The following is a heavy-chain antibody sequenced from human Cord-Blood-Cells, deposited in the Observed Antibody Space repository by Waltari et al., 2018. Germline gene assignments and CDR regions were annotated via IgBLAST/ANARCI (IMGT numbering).Heavy chain of an antibody. CDR3: ARSHCSGGSCYSD. J-gene: IGHJ4*02. CDR1: GYTFTGYY. D-gene: IGHD2-15*01. CDR2: INPNSGGT. V-gene: IGHV1-2*04. Sequence: QVQLVQSGAEVKKPGASVKVSCKASGYTFTGYYMHWVRQAPGQGLEWIGWINPNSGGTNYAQKFQGWVTMTRDTSISTAYMELSRLRSDDTAVYYCARSHCSGGSCYSDWGQGTLVTVSS.